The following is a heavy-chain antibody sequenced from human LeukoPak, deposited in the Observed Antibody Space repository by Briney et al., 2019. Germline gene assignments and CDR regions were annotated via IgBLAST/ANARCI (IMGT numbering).Heavy chain of an antibody. CDR3: ARQSCSGGSCYGGWFDP. D-gene: IGHD2-15*01. J-gene: IGHJ5*02. CDR1: GGSISSYY. V-gene: IGHV4-39*01. Sequence: SETLSLTCTVSGGSISSYYWSWIRQPPGKGLEWIGSIYYSGSTYYNPSLKSRVTISVDTSKNQFSLKLSSVTAADTAVYYCARQSCSGGSCYGGWFDPWGQGTLVTVSS. CDR2: IYYSGST.